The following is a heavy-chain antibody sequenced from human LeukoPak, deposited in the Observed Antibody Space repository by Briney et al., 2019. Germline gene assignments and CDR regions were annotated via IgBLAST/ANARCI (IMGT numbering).Heavy chain of an antibody. J-gene: IGHJ4*02. CDR2: INPAGSET. CDR1: GFSFNAYW. V-gene: IGHV3-7*01. CDR3: ATFGLVAALDL. Sequence: TGGSLRLSCAASGFSFNAYWMAGVRRAPGTGLEGVANINPAGSETFHVDPVKGRFSIPRDHAKNLVYLQMNSLRAEDTAVYYCATFGLVAALDLWGQGTLVTVSS. D-gene: IGHD5-12*01.